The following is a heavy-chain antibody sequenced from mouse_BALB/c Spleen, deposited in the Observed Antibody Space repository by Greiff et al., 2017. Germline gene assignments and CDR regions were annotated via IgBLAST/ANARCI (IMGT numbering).Heavy chain of an antibody. Sequence: EVQLQQSGPSLVKPSQTLSLTCSVTGDSITSGYWNWIRKFPGNKLEYMGYISYSGSTYYNPSLKSRISITRDTSKNQYYLQLNSVTTEDTATYYCARYFYYGSSYGGVFDYWGQGTTLTVSS. D-gene: IGHD1-1*01. V-gene: IGHV3-8*02. CDR2: ISYSGST. CDR3: ARYFYYGSSYGGVFDY. J-gene: IGHJ2*01. CDR1: GDSITSGY.